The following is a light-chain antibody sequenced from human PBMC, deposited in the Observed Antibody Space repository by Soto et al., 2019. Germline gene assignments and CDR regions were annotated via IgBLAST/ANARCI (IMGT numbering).Light chain of an antibody. J-gene: IGKJ1*01. CDR2: AES. CDR3: LLDFGYFWA. Sequence: AIQLTQSPSSLSASVGDRVTITCRASQAIRTALGWYQQKPGQIPKLLIYAESTLQSGVPSRFRGSGSGTDFTLTISSLQTEDFATYYCLLDFGYFWAFGQGNKGDIK. V-gene: IGKV1-6*01. CDR1: QAIRTA.